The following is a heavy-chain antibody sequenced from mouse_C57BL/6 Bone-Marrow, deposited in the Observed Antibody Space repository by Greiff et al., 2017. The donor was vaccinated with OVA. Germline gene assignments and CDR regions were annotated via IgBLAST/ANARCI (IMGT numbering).Heavy chain of an antibody. D-gene: IGHD1-1*01. CDR2: IDPENGDT. CDR1: GFNIKDDY. Sequence: EVQLQQSGAELVRPGASVKLSCTASGFNIKDDYMHWVKQRPEQGLEWIGWIDPENGDTEYASKFQGKATITAATSSNTAYLQLSSLTSEDTAVEYCTRPLITTVVDSAYYAMDYWGQGTSVTVSS. J-gene: IGHJ4*01. V-gene: IGHV14-4*01. CDR3: TRPLITTVVDSAYYAMDY.